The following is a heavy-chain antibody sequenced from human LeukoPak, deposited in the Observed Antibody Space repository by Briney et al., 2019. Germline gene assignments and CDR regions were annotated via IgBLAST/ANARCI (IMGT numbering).Heavy chain of an antibody. CDR3: AAGSSYFDMYY. V-gene: IGHV1-18*01. J-gene: IGHJ4*02. CDR1: GYTFTSYG. Sequence: ASVKVSCKASGYTFTSYGISWVRQAPGRGLEWMGWISAYNGNTNYAQKLQGRVTMTTDTSTSTAYMELRSLRSEDTAVYYCAAGSSYFDMYYWGQGTLVTVSS. D-gene: IGHD3-9*01. CDR2: ISAYNGNT.